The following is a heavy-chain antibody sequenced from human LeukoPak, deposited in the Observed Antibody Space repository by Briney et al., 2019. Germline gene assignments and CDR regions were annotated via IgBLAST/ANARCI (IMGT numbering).Heavy chain of an antibody. D-gene: IGHD3-10*01. J-gene: IGHJ4*02. CDR1: GFTFSSYT. CDR2: IWYDGSNK. Sequence: GGSLRLSCAASGFTFSSYTMNWARQAPGKGLEWVAVIWYDGSNKYYADSVKGRFTISRDNSKNTLYLQMNSLRAEDTAVYYCARDHWYYGSGSYYGYFDYWGQGTLVTVSS. CDR3: ARDHWYYGSGSYYGYFDY. V-gene: IGHV3-33*01.